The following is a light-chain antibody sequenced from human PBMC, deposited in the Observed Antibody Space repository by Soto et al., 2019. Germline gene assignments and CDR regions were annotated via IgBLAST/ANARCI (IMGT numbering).Light chain of an antibody. CDR2: DVS. V-gene: IGLV2-14*01. CDR3: ISYTSSSTLVV. CDR1: SSDVGGYNY. J-gene: IGLJ2*01. Sequence: QSALTQPASVSGSPGQSITISCTGTSSDVGGYNYVSWYQQPPGKAPKLMIYDVSNRPSGVSNRFSGSKSGNTASLTISGLQAEDEADYYCISYTSSSTLVVFGGGTKLTVL.